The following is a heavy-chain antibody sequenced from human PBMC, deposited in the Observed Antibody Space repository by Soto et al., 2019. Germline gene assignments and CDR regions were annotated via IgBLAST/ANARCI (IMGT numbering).Heavy chain of an antibody. Sequence: GGSLRLSCAASGFTFSNAWMNWVRQAPGKGLEWVGRIKSKTDGGTTDYAAPVKGRFTISRDDSKNTLYLQMNSLKTEDTAVYYCTTDGPLDDYVWGSYRRTRPDYWGQGTLVTVSS. D-gene: IGHD3-16*02. CDR2: IKSKTDGGTT. J-gene: IGHJ4*02. CDR3: TTDGPLDDYVWGSYRRTRPDY. CDR1: GFTFSNAW. V-gene: IGHV3-15*07.